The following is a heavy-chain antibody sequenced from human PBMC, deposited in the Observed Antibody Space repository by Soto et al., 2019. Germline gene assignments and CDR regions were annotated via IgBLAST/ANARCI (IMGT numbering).Heavy chain of an antibody. CDR1: GFTFSSYS. J-gene: IGHJ4*02. Sequence: PGGSLRLSCAASGFTFSSYSMNWVRQAPGKGLEWVSSISSSSSYIYYADSVKGRFTISRDNAKNSLYLQMNSLRAEDTAVYYCARGRNPPIVVVAYPYYFDCCGQGRVVAVSS. CDR3: ARGRNPPIVVVAYPYYFDC. D-gene: IGHD3-22*01. V-gene: IGHV3-21*01. CDR2: ISSSSSYI.